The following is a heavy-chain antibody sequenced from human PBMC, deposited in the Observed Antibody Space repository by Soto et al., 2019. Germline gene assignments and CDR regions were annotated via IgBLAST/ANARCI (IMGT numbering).Heavy chain of an antibody. CDR3: ARDHRPYSTQIYYGMDV. Sequence: GGSLRLSCAASGFTFSSYAMHWVRQAPGKGLEWVAFISYDGSSKYYADSVKGRFNISRDNSKNTLYLQMNSLRAEDTAVYFCARDHRPYSTQIYYGMDVWGQGTTVTVSS. D-gene: IGHD6-13*01. J-gene: IGHJ6*02. CDR1: GFTFSSYA. V-gene: IGHV3-30-3*01. CDR2: ISYDGSSK.